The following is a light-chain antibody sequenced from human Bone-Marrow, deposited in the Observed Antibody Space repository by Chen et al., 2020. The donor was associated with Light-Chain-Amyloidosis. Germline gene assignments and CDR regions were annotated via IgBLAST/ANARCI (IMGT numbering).Light chain of an antibody. V-gene: IGLV3-25*03. CDR3: QSADSSGTYEVI. CDR1: DLPTKY. Sequence: SYELTQPPSVSVSPGQTARITCSGDDLPTKYTYWYQQQPGQAPVLVIHMDTERPPGISERFSGSSSGTTATLTVSGGQAEDEADYHCQSADSSGTYEVIFGGGTKLTVL. CDR2: MDT. J-gene: IGLJ2*01.